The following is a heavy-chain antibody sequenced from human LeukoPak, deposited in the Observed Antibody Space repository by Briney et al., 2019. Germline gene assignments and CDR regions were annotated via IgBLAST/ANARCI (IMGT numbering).Heavy chain of an antibody. J-gene: IGHJ6*03. Sequence: ASVKVSCKASGYTFTGYYMHWVRQAPGQGLEWMGWINPNSGGTNYAQKFQGRVTMTRDTSISTAYMELSRLRSDDTAVYYCARETSGSGSYYASLYHYYYMDVWGKGTTATVSS. CDR1: GYTFTGYY. CDR2: INPNSGGT. V-gene: IGHV1-2*02. CDR3: ARETSGSGSYYASLYHYYYMDV. D-gene: IGHD3-10*01.